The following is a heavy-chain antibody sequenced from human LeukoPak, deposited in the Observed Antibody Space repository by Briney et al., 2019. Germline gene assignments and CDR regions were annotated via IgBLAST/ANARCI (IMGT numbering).Heavy chain of an antibody. CDR1: GFTFSSYS. V-gene: IGHV3-21*01. CDR3: ARGCRVWPYYFDY. Sequence: GGSLRLSCADSGFTFSSYSMNWVRQAPGKGLEWVSSISSSSSYIYYADSVKGRFTISRDNAKNSLYLQMNSLRAEDTAVYYCARGCRVWPYYFDYWGQGTLVTVSS. CDR2: ISSSSSYI. D-gene: IGHD2-15*01. J-gene: IGHJ4*02.